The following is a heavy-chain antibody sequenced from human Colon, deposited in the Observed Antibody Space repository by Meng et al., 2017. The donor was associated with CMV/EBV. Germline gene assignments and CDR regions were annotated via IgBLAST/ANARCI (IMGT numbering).Heavy chain of an antibody. Sequence: SVKVSCKASGGTFISFAISWVRQAPGRGLEWMGGIIPIVDRANYAQKFQDRVTVTADKSTSTAYMELSSLRSEDTAVYYCARDRLPAAIEIGHYYYGMDVWGQGTTVTVSS. D-gene: IGHD2-2*01. J-gene: IGHJ6*02. CDR2: IIPIVDRA. CDR1: GGTFISFA. CDR3: ARDRLPAAIEIGHYYYGMDV. V-gene: IGHV1-69*10.